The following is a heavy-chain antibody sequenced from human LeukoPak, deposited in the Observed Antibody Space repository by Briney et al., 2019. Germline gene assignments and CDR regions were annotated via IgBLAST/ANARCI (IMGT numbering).Heavy chain of an antibody. D-gene: IGHD4-11*01. CDR2: IYYSGST. Sequence: SETLSLTCTVSGGSISSSSYYWGWIRQPPGKGLEWIGSIYYSGSTYYNPSLKSRVTISVDTSKNQFSLKLSSVTAADTAVYYCARLYYSSHLGNYYYMDVWGKGTTVTVSS. CDR1: GGSISSSSYY. CDR3: ARLYYSSHLGNYYYMDV. V-gene: IGHV4-39*07. J-gene: IGHJ6*03.